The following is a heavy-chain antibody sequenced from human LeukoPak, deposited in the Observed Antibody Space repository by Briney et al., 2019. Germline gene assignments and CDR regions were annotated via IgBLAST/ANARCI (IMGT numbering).Heavy chain of an antibody. CDR3: ARWTAVHRAFDI. V-gene: IGHV4-4*09. D-gene: IGHD6-25*01. CDR1: GGSISSYY. J-gene: IGHJ3*02. Sequence: SETLSLTCTVSGGSISSYYWSWIRQPPGKGLEWIGYIYTSGSTNYNPSLKSRVTISVDTSKNQFSLKLSSVTAADTAVYYCARWTAVHRAFDIWGQGTMVTVFS. CDR2: IYTSGST.